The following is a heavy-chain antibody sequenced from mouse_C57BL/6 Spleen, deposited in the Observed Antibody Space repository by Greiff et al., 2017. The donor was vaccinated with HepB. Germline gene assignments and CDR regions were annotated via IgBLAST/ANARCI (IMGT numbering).Heavy chain of an antibody. Sequence: VQLQQSGPELVKPGASVKISCKASGYAFSSSWMNWVKQRPGKGLEWIGRIYPGDGDTNYNGKFKGKATLTADKSSSTAYMQLSSLTSEDSAVYFCARGYYGSSYAVGFAYWGQGTLVTVSA. V-gene: IGHV1-82*01. CDR3: ARGYYGSSYAVGFAY. CDR2: IYPGDGDT. CDR1: GYAFSSSW. J-gene: IGHJ3*01. D-gene: IGHD1-1*01.